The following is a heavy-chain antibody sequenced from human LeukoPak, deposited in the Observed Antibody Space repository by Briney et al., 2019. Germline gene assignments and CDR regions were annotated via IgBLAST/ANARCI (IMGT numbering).Heavy chain of an antibody. CDR1: GGSFSGYY. J-gene: IGHJ5*02. Sequence: SETLSLTCAVYGGSFSGYYWSWIRQPAGKGLEWIGRIYTSGSTNYNPSLKSRVTMSVDTSKNQFSLKLSSVTAADTAVYYCARSRWQQLSWFDPWGQGTLVTVSS. CDR3: ARSRWQQLSWFDP. D-gene: IGHD6-13*01. V-gene: IGHV4-59*10. CDR2: IYTSGST.